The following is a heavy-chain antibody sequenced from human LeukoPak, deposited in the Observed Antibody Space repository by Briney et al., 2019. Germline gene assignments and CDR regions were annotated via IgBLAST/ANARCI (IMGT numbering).Heavy chain of an antibody. CDR1: GFTFSSYA. D-gene: IGHD6-19*01. Sequence: PGGSLRLSCAASGFTFSSYAMHWVRQAPGKGLEYVSAISSNGGSTYYANSVKGRFTISRDNSKNTLYLQMGSLRAEDMAVYYCARSAGGWYRNSWFDPWGQGTLVTVSS. CDR2: ISSNGGST. CDR3: ARSAGGWYRNSWFDP. V-gene: IGHV3-64*01. J-gene: IGHJ5*02.